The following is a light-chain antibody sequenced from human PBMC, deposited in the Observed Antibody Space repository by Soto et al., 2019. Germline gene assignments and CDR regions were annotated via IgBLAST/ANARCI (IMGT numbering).Light chain of an antibody. CDR2: DVI. J-gene: IGLJ1*01. V-gene: IGLV2-11*01. Sequence: QSVLTQPRSVSGSPGQSVTISCTGTRSDIGGYNLVSWYQQHPGQAPKLIIYDVIKRPSGVPGRFSGSKSGNTASLTIYGLQAEDEADYYCCSYAGGYTHVFGTGTKVTVL. CDR1: RSDIGGYNL. CDR3: CSYAGGYTHV.